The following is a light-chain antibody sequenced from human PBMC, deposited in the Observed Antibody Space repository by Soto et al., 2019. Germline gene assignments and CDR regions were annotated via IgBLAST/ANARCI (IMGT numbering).Light chain of an antibody. J-gene: IGLJ2*01. CDR3: QSYDSSLSVV. CDR1: SSNIGAGYD. CDR2: GNS. Sequence: QSVLTQPPSVSGAQGQRVTISCTGSSSNIGAGYDVHWYQQLPGTAPKLLIYGNSNRPSGVPDRFSDSKSGTSASLAITGLQAEDEADYYCQSYDSSLSVVFGGGTKLTVL. V-gene: IGLV1-40*01.